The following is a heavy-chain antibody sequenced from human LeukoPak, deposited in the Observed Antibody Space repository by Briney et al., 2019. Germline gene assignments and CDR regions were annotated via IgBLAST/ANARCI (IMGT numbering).Heavy chain of an antibody. Sequence: ASVTVSCKAPGYTFTGYYMHWVRQAPGQGLEWMGWINPNSGGTNYAQKFQGRVTMTRDTSISTAYMELSRLRSDDTAVYYCARELEDGTVTTNWFDPWGQGTLVTVSS. D-gene: IGHD4-17*01. V-gene: IGHV1-2*02. CDR2: INPNSGGT. J-gene: IGHJ5*02. CDR3: ARELEDGTVTTNWFDP. CDR1: GYTFTGYY.